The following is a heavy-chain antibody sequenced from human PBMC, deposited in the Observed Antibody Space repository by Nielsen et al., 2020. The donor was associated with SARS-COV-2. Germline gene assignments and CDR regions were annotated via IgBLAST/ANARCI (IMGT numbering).Heavy chain of an antibody. CDR1: GGTFSSYA. J-gene: IGHJ3*02. CDR3: ARGRSPTRTDAFDI. D-gene: IGHD6-13*01. Sequence: SVKVSCKAPGGTFSSYAISWVRQAPGQGLEWMGGIIPIFGTANYAQKFQGRVTITADESTSTAYMELSSLRSEDTAVYYCARGRSPTRTDAFDIWGQGTMVTVSS. V-gene: IGHV1-69*13. CDR2: IIPIFGTA.